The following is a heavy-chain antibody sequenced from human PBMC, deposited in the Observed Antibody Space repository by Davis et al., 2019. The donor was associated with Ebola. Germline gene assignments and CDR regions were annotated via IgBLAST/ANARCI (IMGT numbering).Heavy chain of an antibody. CDR3: AREVAGTIPFDI. CDR2: FHHSGST. Sequence: GSLRLSCTVSGYSISSDYFCAWIRQPPGKGLEWIGSFHHSGSTYYSPSLKSRVTISMDSSKNQFSLNLASVTAADTAVYYCAREVAGTIPFDIWGQGTMVTVAS. J-gene: IGHJ3*02. CDR1: GYSISSDYF. D-gene: IGHD2-15*01. V-gene: IGHV4-38-2*02.